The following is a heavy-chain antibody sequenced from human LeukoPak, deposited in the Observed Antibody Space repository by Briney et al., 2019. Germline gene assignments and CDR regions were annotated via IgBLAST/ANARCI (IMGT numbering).Heavy chain of an antibody. V-gene: IGHV3-23*01. CDR3: ARASWVSSTDAVR. CDR1: GLSFSSFA. Sequence: GGSLRLSCAASGLSFSSFAMSWVRQGPARGLEWVSSIGGNGETFYADSVKGRFTLSSDSSRNTVYFQLNNLRVEDTAIYYCARASWVSSTDAVRWGQGTLVTVSS. D-gene: IGHD3-16*01. CDR2: IGGNGET. J-gene: IGHJ4*02.